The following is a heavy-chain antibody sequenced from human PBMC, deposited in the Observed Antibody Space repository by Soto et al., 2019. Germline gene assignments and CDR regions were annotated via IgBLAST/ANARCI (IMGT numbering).Heavy chain of an antibody. V-gene: IGHV5-51*01. D-gene: IGHD2-2*01. Sequence: GESLKISCNGSGYSFTSYWICWVRQMPWKGLEWMGIIYPGDSDTRYSPSFQGQVTISADKSISTAYLQWSSLKASDTAMYYCARHYCSSTSCYPVYYYYGMDVWGQGTTVTVSS. CDR2: IYPGDSDT. CDR1: GYSFTSYW. J-gene: IGHJ6*02. CDR3: ARHYCSSTSCYPVYYYYGMDV.